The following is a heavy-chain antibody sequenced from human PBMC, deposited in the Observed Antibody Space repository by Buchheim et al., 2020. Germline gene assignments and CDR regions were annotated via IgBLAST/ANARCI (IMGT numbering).Heavy chain of an antibody. CDR1: GFTFSSYG. D-gene: IGHD3/OR15-3a*01. CDR2: ISYDGSNK. CDR3: AKSRGLNYYYYGMDV. Sequence: VQLVESGGGLVQPGGSLRLSCAASGFTFSSYGMHWVRQAPGKGLEWVAVISYDGSNKYYADSVKGRFTISRDNSKNTLYLQMNSLRAEDTAVYYCAKSRGLNYYYYGMDVWGQGTT. J-gene: IGHJ6*02. V-gene: IGHV3-30*18.